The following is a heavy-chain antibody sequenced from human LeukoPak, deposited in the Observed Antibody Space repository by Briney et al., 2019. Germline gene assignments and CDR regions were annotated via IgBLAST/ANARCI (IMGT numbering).Heavy chain of an antibody. Sequence: SETLSLTCTVSGGSISSYYWSWIRQPPGKGLEWIGYIYYSGSTNYNPSLKSRVTISVDTSKNQFSLKLSSVTAEDTAVYYCAREVSESDFDTLDYWGQGTQVTVSS. CDR2: IYYSGST. CDR1: GGSISSYY. CDR3: AREVSESDFDTLDY. V-gene: IGHV4-59*01. D-gene: IGHD2-21*02. J-gene: IGHJ4*02.